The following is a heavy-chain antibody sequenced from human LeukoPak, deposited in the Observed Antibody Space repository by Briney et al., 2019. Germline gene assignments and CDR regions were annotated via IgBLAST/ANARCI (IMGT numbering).Heavy chain of an antibody. CDR3: VKSASNYGANWFDP. CDR2: IRTSNYI. CDR1: GFTFSGYS. Sequence: GGSLRLSCAASGFTFSGYSMNWVRQAPGKGLEWVSSIRTSNYIYYADSVKGRFITSRDNSKNSLSLHMSSLRAEDTAVYYCVKSASNYGANWFDPWGQGTLVTVSS. D-gene: IGHD4/OR15-4a*01. V-gene: IGHV3-21*01. J-gene: IGHJ5*02.